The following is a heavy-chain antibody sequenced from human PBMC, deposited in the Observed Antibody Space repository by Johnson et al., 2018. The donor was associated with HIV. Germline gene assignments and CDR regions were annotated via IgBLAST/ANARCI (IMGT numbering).Heavy chain of an antibody. D-gene: IGHD6-19*01. CDR3: AKDEQWLNDAFDI. CDR2: ISSSGSTI. Sequence: VQLVESGGCAVQPGGSLRISCTASGLTFSNYDMHWVRQAPGKGLEWVSHISSSGSTIYYADSVKGRFTISRDNTKNSLYLQMNSLRAEDTAVYYCAKDEQWLNDAFDIWGQGTMVTVSS. CDR1: GLTFSNYD. V-gene: IGHV3-48*03. J-gene: IGHJ3*02.